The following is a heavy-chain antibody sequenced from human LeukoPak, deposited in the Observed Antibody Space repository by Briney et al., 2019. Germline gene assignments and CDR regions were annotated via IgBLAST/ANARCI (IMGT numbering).Heavy chain of an antibody. J-gene: IGHJ5*02. V-gene: IGHV4-61*02. CDR3: ARDVLRMEGWFDP. CDR1: GGSISSGSYY. D-gene: IGHD2/OR15-2a*01. CDR2: IYTSGST. Sequence: PSQALSLTCTVSGGSISSGSYYWSWIRQPAGKGLEWIGRIYTSGSTNYNPSLKSRVTISVDTSKNQFSLKLSSVTAADTAVYYCARDVLRMEGWFDPWGLGTLVTVSS.